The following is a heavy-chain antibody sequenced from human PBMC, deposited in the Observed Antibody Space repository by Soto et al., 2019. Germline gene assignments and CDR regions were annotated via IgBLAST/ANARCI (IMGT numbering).Heavy chain of an antibody. J-gene: IGHJ4*02. CDR2: IWYDGTKG. V-gene: IGHV3-33*01. CDR1: GFTFSSYG. Sequence: QVQLVESGGGVVHPGLSLRLSCEASGFTFSSYGMHWVRQAPGKGLEWVAIIWYDGTKGYYADSVKGRFTISRDNAKNTLYLQMMSLGAEDTAVYYCARDYSSTGYGLNYWGQGTLVTVSS. D-gene: IGHD6-25*01. CDR3: ARDYSSTGYGLNY.